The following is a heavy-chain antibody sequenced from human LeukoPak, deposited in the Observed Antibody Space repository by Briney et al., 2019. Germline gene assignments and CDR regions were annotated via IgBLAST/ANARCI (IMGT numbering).Heavy chain of an antibody. CDR1: GFTFSSYW. CDR3: ARPGIVATTSCDY. V-gene: IGHV3-7*01. J-gene: IGHJ4*02. CDR2: IKQDGSEK. Sequence: GGSLRLSCAASGFTFSSYWMSWVRQAPGKGLEWVANIKQDGSEKYYVDSVKGRFTISRDNAKNSLYLQMNSLRAEDTAVYYCARPGIVATTSCDYWGQGTLATVSS. D-gene: IGHD5-12*01.